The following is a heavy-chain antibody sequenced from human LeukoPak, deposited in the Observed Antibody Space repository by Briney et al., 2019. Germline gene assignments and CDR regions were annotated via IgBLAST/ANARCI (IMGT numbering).Heavy chain of an antibody. Sequence: GSLRLSCAASGFTFSSYWMSWVRQAPGKGLEWVSAISGSGGSTYYADSVKGRFTISRDNSKNSLYLQMNSLRAEDTAVYYCASSANYYGSGSYDYWGQGTLVTVSS. V-gene: IGHV3-23*01. CDR2: ISGSGGST. CDR1: GFTFSSYW. CDR3: ASSANYYGSGSYDY. J-gene: IGHJ4*02. D-gene: IGHD3-10*01.